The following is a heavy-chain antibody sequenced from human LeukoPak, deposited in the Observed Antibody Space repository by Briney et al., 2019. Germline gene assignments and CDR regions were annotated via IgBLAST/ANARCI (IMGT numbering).Heavy chain of an antibody. CDR2: IYYSGST. Sequence: PSETLSLTCTVSGGSISSYYWSWIRQPPGKGLEWIGYIYYSGSTNYNPSLKSRVTMSVDTSKNQFSLKLSSVTAADTAVYYCARTMRVQEWDLGAFDIWGQGTVVIVSS. D-gene: IGHD1-26*01. CDR1: GGSISSYY. CDR3: ARTMRVQEWDLGAFDI. J-gene: IGHJ3*02. V-gene: IGHV4-59*12.